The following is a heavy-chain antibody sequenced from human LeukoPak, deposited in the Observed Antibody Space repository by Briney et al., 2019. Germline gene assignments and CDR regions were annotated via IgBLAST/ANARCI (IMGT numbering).Heavy chain of an antibody. CDR2: ISSDGSNK. CDR1: GFTFSSYA. CDR3: AKAHSSGWYYFDS. D-gene: IGHD6-19*01. V-gene: IGHV3-30-3*01. J-gene: IGHJ4*02. Sequence: GGSLRLSCAASGFTFSSYAMHWGRQAPGKGLEWVTDISSDGSNKYYADSVKGRFTISRDNSKNTLYLQMNSLRAEDTAVYYCAKAHSSGWYYFDSWGQGTLVIVSS.